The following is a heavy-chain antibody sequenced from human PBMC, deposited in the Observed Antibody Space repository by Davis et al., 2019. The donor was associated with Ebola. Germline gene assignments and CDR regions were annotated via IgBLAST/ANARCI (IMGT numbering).Heavy chain of an antibody. D-gene: IGHD3-3*01. CDR2: ISGSGGST. CDR1: GFTFSSYA. Sequence: PGGSLRLSCAASGFTFSSYAMSWVRQAPGKGLEWVSAISGSGGSTYYADSVKGRFTISRDNAKNSLYLQMNSLRAEDTAVYYCATDYDFWSGYPTIDYWGQGTLVTVSS. V-gene: IGHV3-23*01. J-gene: IGHJ4*02. CDR3: ATDYDFWSGYPTIDY.